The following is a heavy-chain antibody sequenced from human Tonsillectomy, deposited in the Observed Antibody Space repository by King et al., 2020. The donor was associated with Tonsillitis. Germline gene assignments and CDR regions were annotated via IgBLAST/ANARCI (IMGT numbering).Heavy chain of an antibody. D-gene: IGHD3-22*01. J-gene: IGHJ4*02. CDR3: ARTAHYYDSSGYSSFYFDY. V-gene: IGHV4-31*01. CDR2: IYYSGST. CDR1: GGSISSGGYY. Sequence: VQLQESGPGLVKPSQTLSLTCTVSGGSISSGGYYWSWIRQHPGKGLEWIGYIYYSGSTYYNPSLKSLVTISVDTSTNQFSLKLSSVTAADTAVYYCARTAHYYDSSGYSSFYFDYWGQGTLVTVSS.